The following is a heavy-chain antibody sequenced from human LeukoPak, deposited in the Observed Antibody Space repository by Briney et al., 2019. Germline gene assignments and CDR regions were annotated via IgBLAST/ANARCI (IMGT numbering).Heavy chain of an antibody. CDR1: GGTFSSYA. Sequence: GASVKVSCKASGGTFSSYAISWVRQAPGQGLEWMGGIIPIIGTANYAQKFQGRVTITADESTSTAYMELSSLRSEDTAVYYCARDPGPRRGYNYYYYGMDVWGQGTTVTVSS. CDR3: ARDPGPRRGYNYYYYGMDV. V-gene: IGHV1-69*13. D-gene: IGHD2-2*02. J-gene: IGHJ6*02. CDR2: IIPIIGTA.